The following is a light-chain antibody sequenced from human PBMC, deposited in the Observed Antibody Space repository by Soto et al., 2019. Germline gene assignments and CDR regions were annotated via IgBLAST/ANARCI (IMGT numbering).Light chain of an antibody. CDR2: DAS. CDR3: QQCYMGWT. Sequence: DIQMTQSPSTLSACVGDRVTITCRASQSIGRFLAWYQHQPGKAPKLLIYDASTLESGVPSRFSGTGSGTEFTFSITSLQPEDFGTYYCQQCYMGWTFGQGTKVDIK. V-gene: IGKV1-5*01. CDR1: QSIGRF. J-gene: IGKJ1*01.